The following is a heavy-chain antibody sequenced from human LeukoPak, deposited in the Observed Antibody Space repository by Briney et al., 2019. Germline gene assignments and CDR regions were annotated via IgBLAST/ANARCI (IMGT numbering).Heavy chain of an antibody. J-gene: IGHJ4*02. D-gene: IGHD3-10*01. Sequence: PSETLSLTCAVSGGSISSGGYSWSWIRQPPGKGLEWIGYIYHSGSTYYNPSLKSRVTISVDRSKNQFSLKLSSVTAADTAVYYCARGSGYYGSGSHHRFLWDHWGQGTLVTVSS. V-gene: IGHV4-30-2*01. CDR2: IYHSGST. CDR3: ARGSGYYGSGSHHRFLWDH. CDR1: GGSISSGGYS.